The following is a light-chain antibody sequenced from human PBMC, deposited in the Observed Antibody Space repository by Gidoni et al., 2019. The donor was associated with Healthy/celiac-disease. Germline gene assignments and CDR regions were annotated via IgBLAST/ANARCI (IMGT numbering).Light chain of an antibody. CDR2: LGS. CDR3: MQARQTP. V-gene: IGKV2-28*01. CDR1: QSLLHSNGYNY. J-gene: IGKJ4*01. Sequence: DIVLTQSPLSLPVTPGEPASISCRSSQSLLHSNGYNYLDCYLQRPGQSPQLLIYLGSNRAAGVPDRFSGSGSGTDFTLKISRVEAEDVGVYYCMQARQTPLGGGTKVEIK.